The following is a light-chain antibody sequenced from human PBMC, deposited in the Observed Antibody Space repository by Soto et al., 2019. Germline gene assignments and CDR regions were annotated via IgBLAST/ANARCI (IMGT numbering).Light chain of an antibody. CDR3: QQYNSGWK. V-gene: IGKV1-5*03. J-gene: IGKJ1*01. Sequence: DTQMTQAPSSLVIPVGDRVTLTFRASQSIRRWLAWYQQKPGKAPSLLIYEASNLENGAPSRFSGSGSGTEFSLTISSLQPDDSATYYCQQYNSGWKCGKGTTV. CDR2: EAS. CDR1: QSIRRW.